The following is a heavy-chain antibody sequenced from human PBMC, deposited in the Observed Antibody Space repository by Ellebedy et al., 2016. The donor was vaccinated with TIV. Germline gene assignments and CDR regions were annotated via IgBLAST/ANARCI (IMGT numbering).Heavy chain of an antibody. CDR3: AKISPTHRGAFDI. V-gene: IGHV3-23*01. D-gene: IGHD3-3*02. Sequence: GESLKISXEASGFTSSRYAMSWLRQAPGKGLEWVSVFGGRSTTTYYADSVKGRFTISRDNSKNTLFLQMNSLRGDDTARYYCAKISPTHRGAFDIWGQGTMVTVSS. J-gene: IGHJ3*02. CDR1: GFTSSRYA. CDR2: FGGRSTTT.